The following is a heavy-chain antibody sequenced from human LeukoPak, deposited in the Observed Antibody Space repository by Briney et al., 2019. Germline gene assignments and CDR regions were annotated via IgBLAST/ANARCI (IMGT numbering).Heavy chain of an antibody. J-gene: IGHJ4*02. D-gene: IGHD3-22*01. V-gene: IGHV1-69*05. CDR3: ARGTYYYDSSGYYLDY. CDR2: IIPIFGTA. Sequence: ASVKVSCKASGGTFSSYAISWVRQAPGQGLEWMGGIIPIFGTANYAQKFQGRVTITTDESTSTAYMELSSLRSEDTAVYYCARGTYYYDSSGYYLDYWGQGTLVIVSS. CDR1: GGTFSSYA.